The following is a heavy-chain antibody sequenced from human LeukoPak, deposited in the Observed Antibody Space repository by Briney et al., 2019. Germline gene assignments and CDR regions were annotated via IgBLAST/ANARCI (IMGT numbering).Heavy chain of an antibody. CDR3: ARGPPRGKYYYMDV. Sequence: GGSLRLSCAASGFTFSSFDMHWVRQPTGQGLEWVSTIGTASDTYYPGSVEGRFTLSRDNAKNSLYLQMNSLTAGDTAVYYCARGPPRGKYYYMDVWGRGTTVNVSS. CDR1: GFTFSSFD. D-gene: IGHD1-1*01. CDR2: IGTASDT. V-gene: IGHV3-13*01. J-gene: IGHJ6*03.